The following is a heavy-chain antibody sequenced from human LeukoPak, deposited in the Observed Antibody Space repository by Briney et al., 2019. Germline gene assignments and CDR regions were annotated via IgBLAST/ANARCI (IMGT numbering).Heavy chain of an antibody. CDR2: ISSSGSTI. D-gene: IGHD6-19*01. CDR1: GFTFSSYE. CDR3: ARDSQWLVRY. J-gene: IGHJ4*02. V-gene: IGHV3-48*03. Sequence: PGGSLRLSXAASGFTFSSYEMNWVRQAPGKGLEWVSYISSSGSTIYYADSVEGRFTISRDNAKNSLYLQMNSLRAEDTAVYYCARDSQWLVRYWGQGTLVTVSS.